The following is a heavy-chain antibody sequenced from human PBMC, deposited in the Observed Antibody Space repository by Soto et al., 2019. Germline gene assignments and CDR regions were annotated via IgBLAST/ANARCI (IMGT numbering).Heavy chain of an antibody. V-gene: IGHV1-69*12. J-gene: IGHJ1*01. D-gene: IGHD2-21*02. CDR1: GGTFSSYA. CDR3: ATSRGQHIVVVTAPGHFQH. Sequence: QVQLVQSGAEVKKSGSSVKVSCKASGGTFSSYAISWVRQAPGQGLEWMGGIIPIFGTANYAQKFQGRVTITADESTSTAYMELSSLRSEDTAVYYCATSRGQHIVVVTAPGHFQHWGQGTLVTVSS. CDR2: IIPIFGTA.